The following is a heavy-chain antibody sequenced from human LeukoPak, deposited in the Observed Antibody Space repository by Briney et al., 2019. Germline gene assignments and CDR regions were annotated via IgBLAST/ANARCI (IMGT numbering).Heavy chain of an antibody. CDR1: GSIFSSYW. D-gene: IGHD3-3*01. Sequence: GGSLRLSCAASGSIFSSYWMHWVRQAPGKGLVWVSRINSDGSSTSYADSVKGRFTISRDNAKNTLYLQMNSLRVEDTAVFYCARDQYDTWSRRGNFDSWGQGTLVIVSS. CDR2: INSDGSST. V-gene: IGHV3-74*01. J-gene: IGHJ4*02. CDR3: ARDQYDTWSRRGNFDS.